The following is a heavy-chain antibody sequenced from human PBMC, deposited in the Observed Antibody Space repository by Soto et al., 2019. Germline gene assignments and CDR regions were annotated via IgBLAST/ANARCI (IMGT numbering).Heavy chain of an antibody. Sequence: ASVKLSCKDSGYTFRTYAMHWVRQAPRQRLEWMGWLNAGNGHTKYSQKFQGRVTISSDTSANTVYMELSSLKSEDTAVYYCARAATVIYYYHMDVWGKGTTVTVSS. CDR1: GYTFRTYA. CDR2: LNAGNGHT. J-gene: IGHJ6*03. D-gene: IGHD4-17*01. CDR3: ARAATVIYYYHMDV. V-gene: IGHV1-3*01.